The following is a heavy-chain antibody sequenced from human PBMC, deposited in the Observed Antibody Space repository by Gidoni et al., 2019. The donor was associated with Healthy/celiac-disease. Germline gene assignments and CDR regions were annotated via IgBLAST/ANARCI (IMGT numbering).Heavy chain of an antibody. Sequence: QVQLQESGPGLVKPSQTLSLTCTVSGVSISRGGYYWSWIRQHPGKGLEWIGYIYYSGSTYYNPSLKSLVTISVDTSKNQFSLKLSSVTAADTAVYYCARVMTTVTKPTYWYFDLWGRGTLVTVSS. CDR2: IYYSGST. V-gene: IGHV4-31*01. CDR3: ARVMTTVTKPTYWYFDL. D-gene: IGHD4-17*01. CDR1: GVSISRGGYY. J-gene: IGHJ2*01.